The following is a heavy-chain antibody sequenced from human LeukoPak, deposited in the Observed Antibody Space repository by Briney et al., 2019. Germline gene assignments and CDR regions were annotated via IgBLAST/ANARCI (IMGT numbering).Heavy chain of an antibody. CDR2: IYHSGST. CDR3: GSGYYNRFDY. Sequence: SETLSLTCTVSGYSISSGYYWGWIRQPPGKGLEWIGTIYHSGSTYYNPSLKSRVTISMDTSKNQFSLRLSSVTAADTAVYYWGSGYYNRFDYWGQGTLVTVSS. V-gene: IGHV4-38-2*02. CDR1: GYSISSGYY. J-gene: IGHJ4*02. D-gene: IGHD3-22*01.